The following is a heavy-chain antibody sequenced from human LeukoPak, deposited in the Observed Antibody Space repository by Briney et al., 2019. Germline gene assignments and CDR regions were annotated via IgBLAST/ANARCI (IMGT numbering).Heavy chain of an antibody. CDR1: GGSFSGYY. J-gene: IGHJ4*02. CDR2: INHSGST. V-gene: IGHV4-34*01. Sequence: KPSESLSLTCAVYGGSFSGYYWRWIRQRPGKGLEWVGEINHSGSTNYNPSLKSRVTISVDTSKNQCSLKLSSLTAADTAVYYCARAWGYSYGYDYWGQGTLVTVSS. D-gene: IGHD5-18*01. CDR3: ARAWGYSYGYDY.